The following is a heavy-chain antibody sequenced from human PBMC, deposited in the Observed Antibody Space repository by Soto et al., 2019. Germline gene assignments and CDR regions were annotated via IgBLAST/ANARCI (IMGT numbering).Heavy chain of an antibody. Sequence: GGSLRLSCAASGFTFSRNWMHWVRQAPGKGLVWVSRISGDGSSTSYADPVKGRFTISRDNAKNTLYLQMNDLRAEDTAVYYCSIYYCGSGGLDYWGQGTLVTVSS. V-gene: IGHV3-74*01. CDR1: GFTFSRNW. D-gene: IGHD3-10*01. CDR2: ISGDGSST. CDR3: SIYYCGSGGLDY. J-gene: IGHJ4*02.